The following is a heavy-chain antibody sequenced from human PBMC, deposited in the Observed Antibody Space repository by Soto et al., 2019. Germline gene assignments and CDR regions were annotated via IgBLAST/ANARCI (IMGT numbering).Heavy chain of an antibody. J-gene: IGHJ5*02. V-gene: IGHV5-51*03. Sequence: EVQLVQSGAEVKKPGESLKISCKGSGYSFTSYWIGWVRQMPGKGLEWMGIIYPGDSDTRYSPSFQGQVTISADKSISTAYLQWSSLKASDTAMYYCARSPGYCSSTSCGEPFDPWGQGTLVTVSS. D-gene: IGHD2-2*01. CDR1: GYSFTSYW. CDR3: ARSPGYCSSTSCGEPFDP. CDR2: IYPGDSDT.